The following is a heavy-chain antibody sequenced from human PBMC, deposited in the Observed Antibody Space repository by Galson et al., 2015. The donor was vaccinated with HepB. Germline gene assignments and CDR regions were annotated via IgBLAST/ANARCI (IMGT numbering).Heavy chain of an antibody. CDR2: IYSGGST. D-gene: IGHD2-15*01. V-gene: IGHV3-66*02. CDR1: GFTVSSNY. CDR3: ARDRRYCSGGSCYYYYGMDV. Sequence: SLRLSCAASGFTVSSNYMSWVRQAPGKGLEWVSVIYSGGSTYYADSVKGRFTISRDNSKNTLYLQMNSLRAEDTAVYYCARDRRYCSGGSCYYYYGMDVWGQGTTVTVSS. J-gene: IGHJ6*02.